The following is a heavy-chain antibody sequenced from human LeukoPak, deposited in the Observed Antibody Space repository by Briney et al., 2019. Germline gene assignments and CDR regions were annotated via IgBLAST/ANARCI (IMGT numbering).Heavy chain of an antibody. CDR2: IFHGGST. CDR3: ARDRGVAVAGPPGY. Sequence: PSETLCLTCAVSGYSISSGYYWGWIRQPPGKGLEWGGSIFHGGSTYYNPSLKSRVAISVDTSNHQFSLKLSYVTAAYPGVYYCARDRGVAVAGPPGYWGQGTLVTVSS. J-gene: IGHJ4*02. V-gene: IGHV4-38-2*02. CDR1: GYSISSGYY. D-gene: IGHD6-19*01.